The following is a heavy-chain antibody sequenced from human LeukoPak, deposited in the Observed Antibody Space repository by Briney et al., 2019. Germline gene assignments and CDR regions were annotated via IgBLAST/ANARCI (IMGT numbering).Heavy chain of an antibody. J-gene: IGHJ4*02. CDR2: ISGSGGNT. CDR3: ARRTITSGGDCLDY. V-gene: IGHV3-53*01. Sequence: PGGSLRLSCAASGFIVSHNYMTWVRQAPGKGLEWLSVISGSGGNTHYADSVKGRFTISRDTSKNMLYLQIDSLTADDTAIYYCARRTITSGGDCLDYWGQGTLITVSS. CDR1: GFIVSHNY. D-gene: IGHD2-21*02.